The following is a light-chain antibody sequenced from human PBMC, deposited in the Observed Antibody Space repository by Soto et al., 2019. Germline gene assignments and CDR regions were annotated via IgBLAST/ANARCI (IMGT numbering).Light chain of an antibody. CDR2: SND. J-gene: IGLJ1*01. CDR3: AAWDDSLNGYA. V-gene: IGLV1-44*01. Sequence: QSVLTQPPSASGTPGQRVTISCSGSSSNIGINVLSWYQQLPGAAPKLLIYSNDQRPSGVPDRFSGSKSGTSASLAISGLQSEDEADYYCAAWDDSLNGYAFGLGTKLTVL. CDR1: SSNIGINV.